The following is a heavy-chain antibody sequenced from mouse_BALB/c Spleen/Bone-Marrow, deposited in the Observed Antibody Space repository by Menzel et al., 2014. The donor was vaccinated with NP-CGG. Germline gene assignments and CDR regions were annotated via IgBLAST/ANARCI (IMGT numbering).Heavy chain of an antibody. Sequence: GYSFTGYNMNWVKQSDGRSLEWIGNIDPYYGGTSYNQKLRGKATLTVDKSSSTAYMQLTSLTSEGSAVYYCARNHFGSNSLGYWGQGTLVTVSA. D-gene: IGHD1-1*01. CDR2: IDPYYGGT. CDR3: ARNHFGSNSLGY. CDR1: GYSFTGYN. J-gene: IGHJ3*01. V-gene: IGHV1S135*01.